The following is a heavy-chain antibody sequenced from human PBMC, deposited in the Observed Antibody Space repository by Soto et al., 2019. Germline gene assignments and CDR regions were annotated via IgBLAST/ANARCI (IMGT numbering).Heavy chain of an antibody. CDR3: AHISRWFGDLTRQDFDY. V-gene: IGHV2-5*02. D-gene: IGHD3-10*01. Sequence: QITLKESGPTLVKPTQTLTLTCTFSGFSLSTSGVGVGWIRQPPGKALEWLALIYWDDDKRYSPSLKSRLTNTKDTSKNQVVLTMTNMDPVDTATYYCAHISRWFGDLTRQDFDYWGQGTLVTVSS. CDR2: IYWDDDK. CDR1: GFSLSTSGVG. J-gene: IGHJ4*02.